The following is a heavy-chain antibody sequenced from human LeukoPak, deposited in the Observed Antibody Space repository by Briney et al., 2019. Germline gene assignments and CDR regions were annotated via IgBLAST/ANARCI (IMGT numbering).Heavy chain of an antibody. CDR2: ISSSGTTI. V-gene: IGHV3-11*01. CDR3: ARVLGGSSWGYYYYYGMDV. Sequence: GGSLRLSCAASGFTFSDYYMSWIRQAPGKGLEWVSYISSSGTTIYYADSMKGRFTISRDNAKNSLYLQMNSLRAEDTAVYYCARVLGGSSWGYYYYYGMDVWGQGATATVSS. J-gene: IGHJ6*02. D-gene: IGHD6-13*01. CDR1: GFTFSDYY.